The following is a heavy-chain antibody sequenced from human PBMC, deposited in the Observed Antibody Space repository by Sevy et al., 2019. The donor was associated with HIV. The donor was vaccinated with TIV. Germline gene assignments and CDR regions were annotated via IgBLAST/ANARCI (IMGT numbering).Heavy chain of an antibody. Sequence: GGSLRLSCAASGFTFSSNAMTWVRQVPGKGLEWVSTISASGGNTYYADSVKGRFTISRDNSKNTLCLQMNSLRAEDTAVYHCTKAFTGRYSDYWGQGTLVTVSS. V-gene: IGHV3-23*01. CDR3: TKAFTGRYSDY. CDR2: ISASGGNT. CDR1: GFTFSSNA. D-gene: IGHD3-10*01. J-gene: IGHJ4*02.